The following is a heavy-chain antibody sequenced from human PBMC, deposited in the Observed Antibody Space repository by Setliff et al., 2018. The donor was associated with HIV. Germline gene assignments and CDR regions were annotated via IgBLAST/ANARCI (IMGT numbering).Heavy chain of an antibody. J-gene: IGHJ4*02. V-gene: IGHV7-4-1*02. CDR1: GYMFSLYG. CDR2: INTKTGNP. Sequence: GASVKVSCKTSGYMFSLYGIHWVRQAPGQALEWLGWINTKTGNPTYAQGLTGQFVFSLDTSISTAYLQISSLKAEDTAVYYCARDQRLFYFDSWGQGTLVTVSS. CDR3: ARDQRLFYFDS.